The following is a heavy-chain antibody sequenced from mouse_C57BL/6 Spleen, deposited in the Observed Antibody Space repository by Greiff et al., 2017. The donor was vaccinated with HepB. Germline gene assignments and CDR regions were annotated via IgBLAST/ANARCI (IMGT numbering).Heavy chain of an antibody. V-gene: IGHV1-81*01. D-gene: IGHD1-1*01. CDR3: ARSEITTEGWYFDV. CDR2: IYPRSGNT. J-gene: IGHJ1*03. Sequence: LQESGAELARPGASVKLSCKASGYTFTSYGISWVKQRTGQGLEWIGEIYPRSGNTYYNEKFKGKATLTADKSSSTAYMELRSLTSEDSAVYFCARSEITTEGWYFDVWGTGTTVTVSS. CDR1: GYTFTSYG.